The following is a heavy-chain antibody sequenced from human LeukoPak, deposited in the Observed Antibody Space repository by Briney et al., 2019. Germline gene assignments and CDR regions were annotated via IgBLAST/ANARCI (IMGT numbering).Heavy chain of an antibody. CDR1: GGSFSGYY. Sequence: SETLSLTCAVYGGSFSGYYWSWIRQPPGKGLEWIGEINDSGSTSCSPSLKSRVSISVDTSKNQFSLKLSSVTAADTAVYYCARQGVVVAAYFDSWGQGTLVTVSS. V-gene: IGHV4-34*01. D-gene: IGHD2-15*01. CDR2: INDSGST. CDR3: ARQGVVVAAYFDS. J-gene: IGHJ4*02.